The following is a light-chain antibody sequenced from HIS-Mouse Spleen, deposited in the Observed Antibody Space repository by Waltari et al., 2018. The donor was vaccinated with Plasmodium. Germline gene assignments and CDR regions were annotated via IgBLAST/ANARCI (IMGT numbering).Light chain of an antibody. CDR2: EDS. CDR1: ALPTNS. J-gene: IGLJ3*02. Sequence: SYELTQPPSVSVSPGQTARITCCGAALPTNSSYWYQQKSGQAPVQVIYEDSKRPTGIPERFAGSSSGTMATLTISGAQVEDEADYYCYSTDSSGNHRVFGGGTKLTVL. CDR3: YSTDSSGNHRV. V-gene: IGLV3-10*01.